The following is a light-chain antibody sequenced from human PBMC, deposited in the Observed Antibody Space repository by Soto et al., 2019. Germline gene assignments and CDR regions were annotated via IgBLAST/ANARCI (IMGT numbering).Light chain of an antibody. Sequence: QSVLTQPPSVSGSPGQSVTISCTGTSGDVGTYNRVSWYQQPPGTAPKLMIYEVTNRPSGVPDRFSGSKSGNTASLTISGLQAEDEADYYCSSYTSSTTVVFGGGT. V-gene: IGLV2-18*02. CDR3: SSYTSSTTVV. J-gene: IGLJ2*01. CDR1: SGDVGTYNR. CDR2: EVT.